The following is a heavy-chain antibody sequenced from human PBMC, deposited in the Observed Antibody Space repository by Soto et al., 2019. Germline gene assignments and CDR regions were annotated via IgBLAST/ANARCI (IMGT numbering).Heavy chain of an antibody. D-gene: IGHD5-12*01. CDR2: ISYDGSNK. V-gene: IGHV3-30*19. CDR1: GFTFSSYG. CDR3: ARNKVATIPYYYYYGMDV. J-gene: IGHJ6*02. Sequence: PGGSLRLSCAASGFTFSSYGMHWVRQAPGKGLEWVAVISYDGSNKYYADSVKGRFTISRDNSKNTLYLQMNSLRAEDTAVYYCARNKVATIPYYYYYGMDVWGQGTTVTVSS.